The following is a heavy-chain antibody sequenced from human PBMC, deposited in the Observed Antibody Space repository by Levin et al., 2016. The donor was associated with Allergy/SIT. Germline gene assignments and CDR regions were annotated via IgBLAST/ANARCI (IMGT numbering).Heavy chain of an antibody. Sequence: GGSLRLSCTASGFTFGDYAMSWFRQAPGKGLEWVSSISSSSSYIYYADSVKGRFTISRDNAKNSLYLQMNSLRAEDTAVYYCARVFDIVVVPAAIFAFDIWGQGTMVTVSS. V-gene: IGHV3-21*01. D-gene: IGHD2-2*02. J-gene: IGHJ3*02. CDR2: ISSSSSYI. CDR3: ARVFDIVVVPAAIFAFDI. CDR1: GFTFGDYA.